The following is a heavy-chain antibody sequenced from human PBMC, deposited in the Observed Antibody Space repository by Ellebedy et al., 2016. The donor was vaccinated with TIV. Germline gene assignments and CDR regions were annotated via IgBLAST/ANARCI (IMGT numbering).Heavy chain of an antibody. Sequence: GESLKISCAASGFTFSDYGMNWVRQAPGKGLEWVTIISYDATQNYYADSVKGRFTISRDNSKSTLYLQMKRLRAEDTAVYFCARSSPLVLDDAFDLWGQGTMVTVSS. V-gene: IGHV3-30*01. J-gene: IGHJ3*01. CDR1: GFTFSDYG. CDR3: ARSSPLVLDDAFDL. CDR2: ISYDATQN.